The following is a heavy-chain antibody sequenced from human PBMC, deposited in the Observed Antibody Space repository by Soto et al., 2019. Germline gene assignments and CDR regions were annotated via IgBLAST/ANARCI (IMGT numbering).Heavy chain of an antibody. CDR1: GGTFSSYA. J-gene: IGHJ4*02. CDR3: AKRLALAGTSHHFDY. Sequence: ASVKVSCKASGGTFSSYAISWVRQAPGQGLEWMGGIIPIFGTANYAQKFQGRVTITADESTSTAYMELNSLRADDTAEYYCAKRLALAGTSHHFDYWGQGTLVTVSS. V-gene: IGHV1-69*13. D-gene: IGHD6-19*01. CDR2: IIPIFGTA.